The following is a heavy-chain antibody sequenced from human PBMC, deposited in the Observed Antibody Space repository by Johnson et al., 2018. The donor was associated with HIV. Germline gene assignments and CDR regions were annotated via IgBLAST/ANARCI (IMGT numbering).Heavy chain of an antibody. D-gene: IGHD3-16*01. V-gene: IGHV3-11*04. CDR1: GFNLSDYY. CDR3: ARVGPRAKGGPVDAVDI. Sequence: QVQLVESGGGLVKPGGSLRLSCAASGFNLSDYYMRWIRQTPGKGLEWVSDSSRSGSTIYYADSVKGRFTISRDNAKNSLFLQMSILRAEDTAVYYCARVGPRAKGGPVDAVDIWGQGTMVTVAS. J-gene: IGHJ3*02. CDR2: SSRSGSTI.